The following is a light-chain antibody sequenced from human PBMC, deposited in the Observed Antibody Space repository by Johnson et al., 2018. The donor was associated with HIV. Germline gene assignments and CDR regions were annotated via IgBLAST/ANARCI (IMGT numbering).Light chain of an antibody. CDR3: ETWDSSLSGV. J-gene: IGLJ1*01. CDR1: SSNIGNNY. CDR2: DNN. Sequence: QSVLTQPPSVSAAPGQKVTISCSGSSSNIGNNYVSWYQQLPGTAPKLLIYDNNKRPSGIPDRFSGSKSGTSATLGITGLQTGDEADYYCETWDSSLSGVFGTGPKVTV. V-gene: IGLV1-51*01.